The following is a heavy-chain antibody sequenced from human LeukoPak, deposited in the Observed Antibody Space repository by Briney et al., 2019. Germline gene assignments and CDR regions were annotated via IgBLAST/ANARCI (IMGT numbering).Heavy chain of an antibody. CDR2: ISYNGEST. Sequence: GGSLRLSCAASGFTFRTFTMYWVRQSTGRGLEYVSGISYNGESTYYADSVKGRFIISRDNSQNTIYLQMDKLRPEDTAIYFCARADFWGQGILVTVSS. V-gene: IGHV3-64*02. CDR3: ARADF. J-gene: IGHJ4*02. CDR1: GFTFRTFT.